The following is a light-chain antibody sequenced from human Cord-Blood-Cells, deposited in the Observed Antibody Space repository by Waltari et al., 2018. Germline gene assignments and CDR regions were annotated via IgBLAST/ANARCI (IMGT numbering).Light chain of an antibody. J-gene: IGLJ3*02. CDR3: QSADSSGTYL. CDR1: ALPKQY. CDR2: KDS. V-gene: IGLV3-25*03. Sequence: SYELTQPPSVSVSPGQTARITCPGDALPKQYAYWYQQKPGQAPVLVIYKDSERPSGITERFSGSSSGTKVTLTISGVQAEDEADYYCQSADSSGTYLFGGGTKLTVL.